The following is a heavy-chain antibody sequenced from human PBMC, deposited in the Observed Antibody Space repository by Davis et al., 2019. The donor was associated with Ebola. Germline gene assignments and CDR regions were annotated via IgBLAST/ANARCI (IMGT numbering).Heavy chain of an antibody. CDR2: ISGSGGST. J-gene: IGHJ4*02. CDR3: SSGESYYPSHFDY. CDR1: GFTFSSYA. V-gene: IGHV3-23*01. Sequence: GGSLRLSCAASGFTFSSYAMSWVRQAPGKGLEWVSAISGSGGSTYYADSVKGRFTISRDNSKNTLYLQMNSLRAEDTAVYYWSSGESYYPSHFDYWGQGTLVTVSS. D-gene: IGHD3-10*01.